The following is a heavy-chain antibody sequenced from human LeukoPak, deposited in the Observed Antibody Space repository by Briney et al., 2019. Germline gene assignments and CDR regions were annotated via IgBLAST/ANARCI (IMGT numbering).Heavy chain of an antibody. J-gene: IGHJ5*02. CDR3: ARVGETVTTLHGLLDNWFDP. Sequence: SETLSLTCTASGGSISSYYWSWIRQPAGKGLEWIGRIYTSGSTNYNPSLKSRVTMSVDTSKNQFSLKLSSVTAADTAVYYCARVGETVTTLHGLLDNWFDPWGQGTLVTVSS. CDR2: IYTSGST. D-gene: IGHD4-17*01. CDR1: GGSISSYY. V-gene: IGHV4-4*07.